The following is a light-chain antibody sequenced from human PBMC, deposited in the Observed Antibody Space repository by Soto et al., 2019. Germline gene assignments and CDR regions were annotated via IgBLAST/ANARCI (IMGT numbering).Light chain of an antibody. CDR2: GAS. CDR1: QSVSSNF. CDR3: QQYGSSPRT. J-gene: IGKJ1*01. V-gene: IGKV3-20*01. Sequence: PGERATLSCRASQSVSSNFLAWYQQKPGQAPRLLIYGASNRATGFPDRFSGSGSGTDFTLTITRLEPEDFAVYFCQQYGSSPRTFGQGTKVEIK.